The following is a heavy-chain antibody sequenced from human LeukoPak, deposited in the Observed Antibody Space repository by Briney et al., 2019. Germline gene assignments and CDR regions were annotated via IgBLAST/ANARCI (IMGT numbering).Heavy chain of an antibody. V-gene: IGHV3-7*01. CDR2: INQDESKK. Sequence: GGSLRLSCAASGFSFSNDWMCWVRQAPGKGLEWVANINQDESKKYYVDSVKGRFTISRDNAKNSLYLQMSSLRAEDTAVYYCARDHAYRTDYWGQGTLVAVSS. CDR3: ARDHAYRTDY. D-gene: IGHD2-2*01. J-gene: IGHJ4*02. CDR1: GFSFSNDW.